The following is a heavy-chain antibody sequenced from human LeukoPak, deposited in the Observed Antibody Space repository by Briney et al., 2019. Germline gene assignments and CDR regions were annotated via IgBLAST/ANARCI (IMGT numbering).Heavy chain of an antibody. J-gene: IGHJ6*03. Sequence: GGSLRLSCAASGFTFDDYAMHWVRHAPGKGLEWVSLISWDGGSTYYADSVKGRFTISRDNSKNSLYLQMNSLRGEDTALYYCAKDARVGTAMGGGGYYYYYYMDVWGKGTTVNVSS. V-gene: IGHV3-43D*03. CDR3: AKDARVGTAMGGGGYYYYYYMDV. D-gene: IGHD5-18*01. CDR2: ISWDGGST. CDR1: GFTFDDYA.